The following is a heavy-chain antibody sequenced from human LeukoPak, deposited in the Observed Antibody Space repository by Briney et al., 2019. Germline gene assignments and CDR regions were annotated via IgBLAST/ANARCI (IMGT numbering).Heavy chain of an antibody. J-gene: IGHJ4*02. CDR3: AKAGRITMIVVVKNYFDY. CDR2: ISSNGGNT. V-gene: IGHV3-64*04. CDR1: GFPLSKYA. Sequence: GGSLRFSCSASGFPLSKYAMHWVRQAPGKGLEYVSGISSNGGNTYYADSVKGRFTISRDTSKNTLYLQMNSLRAEDTAVYYCAKAGRITMIVVVKNYFDYWGQGTLVTVSS. D-gene: IGHD3-22*01.